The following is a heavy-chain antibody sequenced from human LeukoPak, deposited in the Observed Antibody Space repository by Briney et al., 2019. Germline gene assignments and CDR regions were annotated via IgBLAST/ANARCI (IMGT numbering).Heavy chain of an antibody. V-gene: IGHV1-46*01. CDR3: ARSPYCGGDCYIAAYFQH. J-gene: IGHJ1*01. D-gene: IGHD2-21*02. CDR1: GYTFTSYY. CDR2: INPSGGST. Sequence: GASVKVSCKASGYTFTSYYIHWVRQAPGQGLEWMGLINPSGGSTNYAQKFQGRVTMTRDTSTSTVYMELSSLRSEDTAVYYCARSPYCGGDCYIAAYFQHWGQGTLVTVSS.